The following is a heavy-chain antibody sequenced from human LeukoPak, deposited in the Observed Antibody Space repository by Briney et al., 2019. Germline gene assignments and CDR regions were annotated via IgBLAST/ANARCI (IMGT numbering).Heavy chain of an antibody. J-gene: IGHJ1*01. CDR1: GFTFSDYW. V-gene: IGHV3-21*01. Sequence: GGSLRLSCAASGFTFSDYWMTWVRQAPGKGLEWVSSISSSSSYIYYADSVKGRFTISRDNAKNSLYLQMNSLRAEDTAVYYCASAYYYDSSGYYPYAEYFQHWGQGTLVTVSS. CDR3: ASAYYYDSSGYYPYAEYFQH. D-gene: IGHD3-22*01. CDR2: ISSSSSYI.